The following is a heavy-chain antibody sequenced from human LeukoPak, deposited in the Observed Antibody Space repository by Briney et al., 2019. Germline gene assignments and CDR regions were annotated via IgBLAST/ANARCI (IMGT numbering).Heavy chain of an antibody. V-gene: IGHV3-23*01. CDR3: ASGRHDFVH. D-gene: IGHD3-16*01. J-gene: IGHJ4*02. CDR1: GFTFTSYA. Sequence: GGSLRLSCAASGFTFTSYAMTWVRQAPGKGLEWVSGVSAGAGSTYYADSVKGRFTISRDNARNSLYLQIDSLRVEDTAVYYCASGRHDFVHWGQGTLVTVSS. CDR2: VSAGAGST.